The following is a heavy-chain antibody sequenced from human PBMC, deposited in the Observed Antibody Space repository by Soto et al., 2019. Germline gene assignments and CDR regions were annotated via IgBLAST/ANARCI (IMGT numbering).Heavy chain of an antibody. V-gene: IGHV4-59*01. D-gene: IGHD2-2*01. CDR2: IYYSGST. Sequence: QVQLQESGPGLVKPSETLSLTCTVSGGSISSYYWSWIRQPPGKELEWIGYIYYSGSTNYNPSLKSRVTMSVDTPRKQFSLKLSSVTAADTAVYFCARATYCTSTTCYGTGEAYYYTDVWGKGTTVTVSS. CDR1: GGSISSYY. CDR3: ARATYCTSTTCYGTGEAYYYTDV. J-gene: IGHJ6*03.